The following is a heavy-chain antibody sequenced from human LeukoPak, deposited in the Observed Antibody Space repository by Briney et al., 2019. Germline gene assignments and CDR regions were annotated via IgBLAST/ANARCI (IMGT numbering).Heavy chain of an antibody. Sequence: SETLSLTCTVSSGSISNYYWSWIRQPPGKGLEWIGYIYSSGSTNYNPSLKSRVTISVDTSKNQFSLKLSSVTAADTAVYYCARFAYCGGHCWYYFDYWGQGSLVTVSS. CDR2: IYSSGST. D-gene: IGHD2-21*01. V-gene: IGHV4-59*01. CDR1: SGSISNYY. CDR3: ARFAYCGGHCWYYFDY. J-gene: IGHJ4*02.